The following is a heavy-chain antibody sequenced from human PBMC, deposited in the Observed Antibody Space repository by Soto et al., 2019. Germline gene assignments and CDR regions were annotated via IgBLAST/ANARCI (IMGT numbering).Heavy chain of an antibody. J-gene: IGHJ4*02. CDR1: GYTFTNFG. CDR3: GRGGAQGAY. D-gene: IGHD1-26*01. Sequence: QVQLVQSGAEVKKPGASVKVSCKASGYTFTNFGLSWVRQAPGQGLEWMGWISAYNGNTNYAQNIQGRVTMTTDTSTSTAYMGPRSPGSDDTAMYSCGRGGAQGAYWGQGTLVPASS. V-gene: IGHV1-18*01. CDR2: ISAYNGNT.